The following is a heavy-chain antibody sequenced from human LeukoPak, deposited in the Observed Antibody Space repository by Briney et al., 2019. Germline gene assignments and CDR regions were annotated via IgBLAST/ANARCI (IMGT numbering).Heavy chain of an antibody. V-gene: IGHV1-69*05. J-gene: IGHJ4*02. D-gene: IGHD6-13*01. CDR1: GGTFSSYA. CDR2: IIPIFGTA. CDR3: ASTPGPYSSRGRQFDY. Sequence: SVKVSCKASGGTFSSYAISWVRQAPGQGLEWMGGIIPIFGTANYAQKFQGRVTITTDESTSTAYMELSSLRSEDTAVYYCASTPGPYSSRGRQFDYWGQGTLVTASS.